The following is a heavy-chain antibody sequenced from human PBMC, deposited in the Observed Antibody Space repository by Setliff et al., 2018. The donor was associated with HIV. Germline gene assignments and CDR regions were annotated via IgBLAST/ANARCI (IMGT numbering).Heavy chain of an antibody. J-gene: IGHJ4*02. CDR3: ARLPRGPWHFDY. V-gene: IGHV3-74*03. Sequence: GESLRLSCAASGFTFSSYWMHWVRQAPGKGLVWVSCINNDGSRTKYADSVKGRLTISRDNAKNSLYLQMNSLGAEDTAVYYCARLPRGPWHFDYWGQGTLVTVSS. CDR2: INNDGSRT. CDR1: GFTFSSYW. D-gene: IGHD3-16*01.